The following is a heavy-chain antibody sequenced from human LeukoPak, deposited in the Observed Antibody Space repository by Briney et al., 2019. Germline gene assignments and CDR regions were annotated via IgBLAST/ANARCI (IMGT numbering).Heavy chain of an antibody. CDR3: ARNYGSGSYKHWFDP. D-gene: IGHD3-10*01. V-gene: IGHV1-2*02. Sequence: ASVKVSCKASGYTFTGYYMHWVRQAPGQGLEWMGWINPNSGGTNYAQKLQGRVTMTTDTSTSTAYMELRSLRSDDTAVYYCARNYGSGSYKHWFDPWGQGTLVTVSS. CDR1: GYTFTGYY. J-gene: IGHJ5*02. CDR2: INPNSGGT.